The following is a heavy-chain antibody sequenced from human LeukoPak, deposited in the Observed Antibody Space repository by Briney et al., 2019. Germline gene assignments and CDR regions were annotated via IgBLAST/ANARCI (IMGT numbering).Heavy chain of an antibody. Sequence: ASVKVSCKASGFTFTSSAVQWVRQARGQRLEWIGWIVVGSGNTNYAQKFQERVTITRDMSTSTAYMELSSLRSEDTAVYYCAMYRGYYGSGSYGMDVWGQGTTVTVSS. V-gene: IGHV1-58*01. D-gene: IGHD3-10*01. CDR2: IVVGSGNT. J-gene: IGHJ6*02. CDR3: AMYRGYYGSGSYGMDV. CDR1: GFTFTSSA.